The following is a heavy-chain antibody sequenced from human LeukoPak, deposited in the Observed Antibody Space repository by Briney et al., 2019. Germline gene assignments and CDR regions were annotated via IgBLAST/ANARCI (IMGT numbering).Heavy chain of an antibody. Sequence: GRSLRLSCAASGFTFSTYVIHWVRQAPGKGLEWVAVISEDGSKKYYADSVKGRFTISRDNSKKTLYLQMNSLRTEDTAVYYCARERMATTGTGWFDPWGQGTLVTVS. V-gene: IGHV3-30*04. CDR2: ISEDGSKK. D-gene: IGHD1-1*01. J-gene: IGHJ5*02. CDR3: ARERMATTGTGWFDP. CDR1: GFTFSTYV.